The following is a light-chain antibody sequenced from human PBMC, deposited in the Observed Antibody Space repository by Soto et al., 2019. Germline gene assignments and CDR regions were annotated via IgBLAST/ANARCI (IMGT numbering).Light chain of an antibody. J-gene: IGKJ5*01. CDR1: QSVRDN. CDR2: GAS. CDR3: QQYNDWPIT. Sequence: EVVLTQSPVTLSMSPGDSATLSCRASQSVRDNFAWYHQKPGQAPRLLIYGASTRATGIPARFSGSGYGTEVTLTISSLQSEDFAVYYCQQYNDWPITFGQGTRLEIK. V-gene: IGKV3-15*01.